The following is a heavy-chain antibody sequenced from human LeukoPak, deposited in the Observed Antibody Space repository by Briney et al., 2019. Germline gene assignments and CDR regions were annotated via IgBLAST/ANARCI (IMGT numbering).Heavy chain of an antibody. CDR1: GGSVNNYY. CDR3: ARRAPYSYEWSTLDY. CDR2: IYYSGST. D-gene: IGHD5-18*01. Sequence: SETLSLTCTVSGGSVNNYYWSWVRQPPGKGLEWIGYIYYSGSTNYNPSLKSRVTISVDTSKNQFSLKPSSVTAADTAVYYCARRAPYSYEWSTLDYWGQGTLVTVSS. V-gene: IGHV4-59*08. J-gene: IGHJ4*02.